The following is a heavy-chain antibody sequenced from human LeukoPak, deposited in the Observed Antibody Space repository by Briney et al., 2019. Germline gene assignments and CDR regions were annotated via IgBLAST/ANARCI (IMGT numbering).Heavy chain of an antibody. CDR2: ISSSSSYI. CDR1: GFTFSSYS. Sequence: GGSLRLSCAASGFTFSSYSMNWVRQAPGKGLEWVSSISSSSSYIYYADSVKGRFTISRDNAKNSLYLQMNSLRAEDTAVYYCARAHRDVYGSGSYYNSYYYGMDVWGQGTTVTVSS. D-gene: IGHD3-10*01. CDR3: ARAHRDVYGSGSYYNSYYYGMDV. J-gene: IGHJ6*02. V-gene: IGHV3-21*01.